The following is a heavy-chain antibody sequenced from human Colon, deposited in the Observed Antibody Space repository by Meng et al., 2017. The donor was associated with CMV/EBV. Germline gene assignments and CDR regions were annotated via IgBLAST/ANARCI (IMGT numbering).Heavy chain of an antibody. CDR3: AHRPGGSNWYLGGLHV. J-gene: IGHJ6*02. D-gene: IGHD6-13*01. CDR2: IHWNDDK. Sequence: SGPTLVKPTQTLTLTCTFSGFSLSVRAVGVAWIRQHPGKALEWLAVIHWNDDKRYSPSLKSRLTITKDTSKTQVVLTMTNMDPVDTATYYCAHRPGGSNWYLGGLHVWGQGTTVTVSS. V-gene: IGHV2-5*01. CDR1: GFSLSVRAVG.